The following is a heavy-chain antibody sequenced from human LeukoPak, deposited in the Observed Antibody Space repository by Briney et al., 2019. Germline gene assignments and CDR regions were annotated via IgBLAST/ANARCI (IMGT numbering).Heavy chain of an antibody. CDR3: ARGRQGAKTRYFDL. CDR2: ISSEGGST. Sequence: GGSLRLSCAASGIIFSNYAMHWVRQGPGQGLECISTISSEGGSTYYANSVKGRFTISRDNSKNTLYLQMGSLRAEDMAVYYCARGRQGAKTRYFDLWGRGTRVTVSS. J-gene: IGHJ2*01. CDR1: GIIFSNYA. D-gene: IGHD1-26*01. V-gene: IGHV3-64*01.